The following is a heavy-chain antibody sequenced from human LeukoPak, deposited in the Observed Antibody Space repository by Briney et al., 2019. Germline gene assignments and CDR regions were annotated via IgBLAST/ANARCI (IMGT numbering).Heavy chain of an antibody. J-gene: IGHJ4*02. Sequence: GASVKVSCKASGYTFTGYYMHWVRQAPGQGLEWMGWINPNSGGTNYAQKFQGRVTMTRDTSISTAYMELSRLRSDDTAVYYCALYYYDSSGYYPFGYWGQGTLVTVSS. V-gene: IGHV1-2*02. CDR1: GYTFTGYY. CDR3: ALYYYDSSGYYPFGY. D-gene: IGHD3-22*01. CDR2: INPNSGGT.